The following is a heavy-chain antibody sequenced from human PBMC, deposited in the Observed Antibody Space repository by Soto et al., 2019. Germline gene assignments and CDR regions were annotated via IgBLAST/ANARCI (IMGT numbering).Heavy chain of an antibody. V-gene: IGHV3-23*01. Sequence: GDSLNLSCAASGFTFSSYAISWVRQAPGKGLEWVSSTSGSGGDVYHAGSVKGRFTISRDNSKNTLYLQMNSLRAEDTAIYYCAKGWLYGAGMGVWGQGTTVTVSS. D-gene: IGHD2-15*01. CDR1: GFTFSSYA. CDR3: AKGWLYGAGMGV. CDR2: TSGSGGDV. J-gene: IGHJ6*02.